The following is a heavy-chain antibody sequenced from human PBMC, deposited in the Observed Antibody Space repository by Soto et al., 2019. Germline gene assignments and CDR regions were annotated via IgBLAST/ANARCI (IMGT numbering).Heavy chain of an antibody. CDR2: ISGSGGSA. CDR1: GFTFSSYA. J-gene: IGHJ4*02. D-gene: IGHD6-19*01. CDR3: ARRTSGWYLDY. V-gene: IGHV3-23*01. Sequence: EVQLLESGGGLVQPGGSLRLSCAASGFTFSSYAMSWVRQAPGKGLEWVSTISGSGGSAYYADSVKGRFTISRDNSKNALYLQMNSLRAEDTAVYYCARRTSGWYLDYWGQGTLVTVSS.